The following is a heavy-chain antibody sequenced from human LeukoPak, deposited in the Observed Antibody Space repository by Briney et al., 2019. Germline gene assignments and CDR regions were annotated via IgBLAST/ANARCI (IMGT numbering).Heavy chain of an antibody. Sequence: PSETLSLTCTVSGGSISSYYWSWIRQPAGKGLEWIGRIYTSGSTNYNPSLKSRVTMSVDTSKNQFSLKLSSVTAADTAVYYCASGNLGYCSGGSCYPGSYYYYGMDVWGQGTTVTVSS. CDR3: ASGNLGYCSGGSCYPGSYYYYGMDV. J-gene: IGHJ6*02. CDR1: GGSISSYY. CDR2: IYTSGST. V-gene: IGHV4-4*07. D-gene: IGHD2-15*01.